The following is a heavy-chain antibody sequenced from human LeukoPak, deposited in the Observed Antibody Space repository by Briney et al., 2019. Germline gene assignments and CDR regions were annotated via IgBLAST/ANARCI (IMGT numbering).Heavy chain of an antibody. V-gene: IGHV3-30-3*01. J-gene: IGHJ5*02. CDR2: ISYDGNTK. D-gene: IGHD4-17*01. CDR1: GFTFSSYA. Sequence: PGGSLRLSCAVSGFTFSSYAMHWVRQAPGRRLEWVAHISYDGNTKYYADSVKGRVTISRDNSKNTLYLQMNSLRIEDTAVYYCARDHSLDYGNWFDPWGQGTLVTVSS. CDR3: ARDHSLDYGNWFDP.